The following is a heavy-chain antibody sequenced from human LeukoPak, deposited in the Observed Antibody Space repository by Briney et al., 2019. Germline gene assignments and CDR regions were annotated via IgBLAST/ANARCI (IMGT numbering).Heavy chain of an antibody. J-gene: IGHJ4*02. CDR2: IWYDGSNK. CDR3: ARDRRVRRDGYNEIHFDY. V-gene: IGHV3-33*01. CDR1: GFTFSSYG. D-gene: IGHD5-24*01. Sequence: GGSLRLSCAASGFTFSSYGMHWVRQAPGKGLEWVAVIWYDGSNKYYADSVKGRFTISRDNSKNTLYLQMNSLRAEDTAVYYCARDRRVRRDGYNEIHFDYWGQGTLVTVSS.